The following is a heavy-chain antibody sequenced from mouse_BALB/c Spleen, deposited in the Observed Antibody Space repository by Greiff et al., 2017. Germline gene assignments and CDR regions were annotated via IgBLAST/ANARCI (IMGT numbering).Heavy chain of an antibody. CDR3: VRTNWDVDWYFDV. J-gene: IGHJ1*01. Sequence: EVMLVESGGGLVQPKGSLKLSCAASGFTFNTYAMNWVRQAPGKGLEWVARIRSKSNNYATYYADSVKDRFTISRDDSQSMLYLQMNNLKTEDTAMYYCVRTNWDVDWYFDVWGAGTTVTVSS. CDR2: IRSKSNNYAT. CDR1: GFTFNTYA. V-gene: IGHV10-1*02. D-gene: IGHD4-1*01.